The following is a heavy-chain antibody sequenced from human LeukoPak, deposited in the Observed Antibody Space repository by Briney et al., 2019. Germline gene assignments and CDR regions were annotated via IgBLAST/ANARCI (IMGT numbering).Heavy chain of an antibody. J-gene: IGHJ4*02. V-gene: IGHV2-5*02. CDR2: IYWGDDK. D-gene: IGHD5/OR15-5a*01. CDR3: AHSPDAVACVYYFDY. Sequence: ESGPTLVKPTQTLTLTCTFSGLLLSTSGMGVGWVRQPHGEALECLALIYWGDDKRYSPYLKHTLTITKATSKHQGGRNMSHIDPVDTATDYCAHSPDAVACVYYFDYWGQGTLVTVSS. CDR1: GLLLSTSGMG.